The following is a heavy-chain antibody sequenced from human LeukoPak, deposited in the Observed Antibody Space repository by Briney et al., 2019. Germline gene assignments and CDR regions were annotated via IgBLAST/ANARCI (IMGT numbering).Heavy chain of an antibody. Sequence: PGGSLRLSCAASGFTFSSYGMHWVRQAPGKGLEWVAVISYDGSNKYYADSVKGRFTISRDNSKNTLYLQMNSLRAEDTAVYYCAKDRGYSYGSLGMDVWGQGTRSPSP. CDR2: ISYDGSNK. CDR1: GFTFSSYG. D-gene: IGHD5-18*01. J-gene: IGHJ6*02. CDR3: AKDRGYSYGSLGMDV. V-gene: IGHV3-30*18.